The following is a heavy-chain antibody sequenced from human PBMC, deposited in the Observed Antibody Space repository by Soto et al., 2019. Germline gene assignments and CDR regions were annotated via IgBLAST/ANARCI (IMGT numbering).Heavy chain of an antibody. V-gene: IGHV3-72*01. CDR1: GFTLGDNY. J-gene: IGHJ4*02. Sequence: EVQLVESGGGLVQPGGSLRLSCAASGFTLGDNYMDWVRQAPGKGLEWVGRSRNKANGYTTEYAASVRGRFTVSRDESKNSLYLQMNSLKIEDTAVYYCARGLNSFDRWGRGTLVTVSS. CDR2: SRNKANGYTT. D-gene: IGHD4-4*01. CDR3: ARGLNSFDR.